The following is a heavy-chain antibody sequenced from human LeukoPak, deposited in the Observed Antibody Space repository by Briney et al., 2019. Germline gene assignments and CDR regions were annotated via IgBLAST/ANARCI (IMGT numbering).Heavy chain of an antibody. CDR1: GGTFSSYA. J-gene: IGHJ6*03. Sequence: ASVKVSCKASGGTFSSYAISWVRQAPGQGLEWMGGIIPIFGTANYAQKFQGRVTITADESTSTAYMELSSLRSEDTAVYYCARGWVRVVPAAIGGYYYMDVWGKGTTVTVSS. CDR3: ARGWVRVVPAAIGGYYYMDV. CDR2: IIPIFGTA. D-gene: IGHD2-2*02. V-gene: IGHV1-69*13.